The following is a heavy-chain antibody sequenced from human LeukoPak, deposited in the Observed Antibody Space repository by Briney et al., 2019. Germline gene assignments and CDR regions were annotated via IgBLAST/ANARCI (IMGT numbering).Heavy chain of an antibody. Sequence: GSLRLSCAASGFTFSSYAMSWIRQPPGKGLEWIGYIYYSGSTNYNPSLKSRITISLDTSKNQFSLKLSSVTAADTAVYCCARGSHYYDSSGYSFDYWGQGTLVTVSS. CDR3: ARGSHYYDSSGYSFDY. V-gene: IGHV4-59*01. D-gene: IGHD3-22*01. J-gene: IGHJ4*02. CDR1: GFTFSSYA. CDR2: IYYSGST.